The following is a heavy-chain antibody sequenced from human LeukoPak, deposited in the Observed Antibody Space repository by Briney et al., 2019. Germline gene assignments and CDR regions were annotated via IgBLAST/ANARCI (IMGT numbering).Heavy chain of an antibody. CDR3: ARRGRLLLENYYYYYYMDV. D-gene: IGHD2/OR15-2a*01. V-gene: IGHV3-48*03. J-gene: IGHJ6*03. CDR1: GFTFRSYE. CDR2: ISSSGTSI. Sequence: PGGSLRLSCAASGFTFRSYEMNWVRQAPGKGLEWVSYISSSGTSIYYADSVKGRFTISRDNAKNSLYLQMNSLRDEDTAVYYCARRGRLLLENYYYYYYMDVWGKGTTVTVSS.